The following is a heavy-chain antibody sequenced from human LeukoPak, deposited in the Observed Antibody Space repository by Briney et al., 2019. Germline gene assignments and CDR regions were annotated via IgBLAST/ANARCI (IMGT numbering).Heavy chain of an antibody. J-gene: IGHJ3*02. V-gene: IGHV1-18*01. CDR3: ARDQSLGYCSGGSCDAFDI. Sequence: ASVKVSCKASGYTFTSYGISWVRQAPGQGLEWMGWISAYNGNTNYAQKLQGRVTMTTDTSTSTAYMELRSLRPDDTAVYYCARDQSLGYCSGGSCDAFDIWGQGTMVTVSS. CDR1: GYTFTSYG. D-gene: IGHD2-15*01. CDR2: ISAYNGNT.